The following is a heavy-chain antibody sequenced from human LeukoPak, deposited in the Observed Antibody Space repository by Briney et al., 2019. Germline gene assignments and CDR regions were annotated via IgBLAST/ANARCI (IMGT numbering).Heavy chain of an antibody. D-gene: IGHD3-16*01. CDR3: ARDFPPQYYDYVWGSLYYYYYMDV. V-gene: IGHV3-21*01. CDR2: ISSSSSYI. Sequence: GGSLRLSCAASGFTFSSYSMNWVRQAPGKGLEWVSSISSSSSYIYYADSVKGRFTISRDNAKNSLHLQMNSLRAEDTAVYYCARDFPPQYYDYVWGSLYYYYYMDVWGKGTTVTVSS. CDR1: GFTFSSYS. J-gene: IGHJ6*03.